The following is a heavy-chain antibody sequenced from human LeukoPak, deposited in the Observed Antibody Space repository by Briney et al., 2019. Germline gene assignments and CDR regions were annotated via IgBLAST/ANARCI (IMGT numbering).Heavy chain of an antibody. CDR2: IYYSGST. Sequence: PSETLSLTCTVSGGSISSYYWSWIRQPPGKGLEWIGYIYYSGSTNYNPSLKSRVTISVDTSKNQFSLKLRSVTAADTAVYYYARAVAVAGTLDYWGQGSLVTVSS. CDR1: GGSISSYY. D-gene: IGHD6-19*01. V-gene: IGHV4-59*08. J-gene: IGHJ4*02. CDR3: ARAVAVAGTLDY.